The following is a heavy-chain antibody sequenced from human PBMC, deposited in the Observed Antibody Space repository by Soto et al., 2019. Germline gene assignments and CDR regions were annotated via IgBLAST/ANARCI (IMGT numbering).Heavy chain of an antibody. J-gene: IGHJ5*02. CDR1: GFTFRSFN. CDR3: TRDASRDSSARGWFDP. Sequence: PGGSLRLSCAASGFTFRSFNMNWVRQAPGKGLEWVSTISSNSAYIYYTDALRGRFTISRDNAKNSLHLQMNSLRAEDTAVYYCTRDASRDSSARGWFDPWGPGTLVTVSS. V-gene: IGHV3-21*01. D-gene: IGHD6-13*01. CDR2: ISSNSAYI.